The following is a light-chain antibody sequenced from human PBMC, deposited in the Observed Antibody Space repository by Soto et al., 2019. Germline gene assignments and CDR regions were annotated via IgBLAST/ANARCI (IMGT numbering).Light chain of an antibody. Sequence: EIELTQSPGTLSLSPGDRATLSCRASQSVTNFLAWYQQKPGQSPSLLIYNASHWATGIPARFSGSGSGTDFTLTINSLEPEDFAAYYCQQRYMSPETFGQGTKVEIK. CDR1: QSVTNF. CDR3: QQRYMSPET. J-gene: IGKJ1*01. V-gene: IGKV3-11*01. CDR2: NAS.